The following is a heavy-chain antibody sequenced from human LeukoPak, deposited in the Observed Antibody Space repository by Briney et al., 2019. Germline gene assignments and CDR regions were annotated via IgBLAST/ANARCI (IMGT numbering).Heavy chain of an antibody. CDR3: ARARFGEPYDAYL. CDR2: VSNTGTTI. Sequence: GGSLRLSCAASGFSSRDHYLSWIRQAPGKGLEWLASVSNTGTTISYADSVKGRFTISRDDAKNSLFLQMTSLRGEDTALYYCARARFGEPYDAYLWGQGTMVTASS. J-gene: IGHJ3*01. CDR1: GFSSRDHY. V-gene: IGHV3-11*01. D-gene: IGHD3-10*01.